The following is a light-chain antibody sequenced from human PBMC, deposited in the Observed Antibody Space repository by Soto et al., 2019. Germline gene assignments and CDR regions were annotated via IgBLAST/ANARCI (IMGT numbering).Light chain of an antibody. CDR2: GAS. J-gene: IGKJ1*01. V-gene: IGKV1-5*01. CDR3: QHHNSYSQT. Sequence: DIQLTQSPPTLSASVGDRVTITCRASQSIRYYLAWYQQLPGKAPKLLIYGASSLQSWVPSRFSGSGFGTEFSLNIITLQPDDFTTCFCQHHNSYSQTFGLGTKVEIK. CDR1: QSIRYY.